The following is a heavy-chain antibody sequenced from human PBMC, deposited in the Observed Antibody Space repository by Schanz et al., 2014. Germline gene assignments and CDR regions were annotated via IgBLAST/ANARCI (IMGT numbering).Heavy chain of an antibody. J-gene: IGHJ4*02. CDR1: GFTFSTYA. CDR3: VKEGTVVSGSARDY. Sequence: EVQLVESGGGLVQPGGSLRLSCAASGFTFSTYAMTWVRQAPGKGLEWVSSISIRGGNTYYTDSVKGRFTISRDNSKNTLDVQMSSLRADDTAVYYCVKEGTVVSGSARDYWGQGALVTVSS. CDR2: ISIRGGNT. V-gene: IGHV3-23*04. D-gene: IGHD3-10*01.